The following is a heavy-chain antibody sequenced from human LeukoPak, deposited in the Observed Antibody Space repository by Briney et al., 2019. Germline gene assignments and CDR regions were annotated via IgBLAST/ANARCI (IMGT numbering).Heavy chain of an antibody. J-gene: IGHJ6*04. Sequence: PGGSLRLSCAASGFSVSSNYLTWVRQAPGKGLECVSVIYSDSNTYYADSVKGRFTISRDNSKNTLYLQMSSLRAEDTAVYYCAELGITMIGGVWGKGTTVTISS. D-gene: IGHD3-10*02. V-gene: IGHV3-66*01. CDR3: AELGITMIGGV. CDR1: GFSVSSNY. CDR2: IYSDSNT.